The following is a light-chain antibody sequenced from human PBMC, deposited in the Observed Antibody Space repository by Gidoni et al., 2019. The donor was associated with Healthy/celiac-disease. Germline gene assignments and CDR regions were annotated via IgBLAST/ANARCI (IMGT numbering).Light chain of an antibody. CDR2: DAS. Sequence: IVLTQSPATLSLSPGERGTLSCRASQSVSSYLAWSQRKPGQAPRLPIYDASNRATGIPARFSGSGSRTDFTLSISSLEPKDFAVYYCQQRSNWPPGYTFGQGTKLEIK. CDR3: QQRSNWPPGYT. V-gene: IGKV3-11*01. J-gene: IGKJ2*01. CDR1: QSVSSY.